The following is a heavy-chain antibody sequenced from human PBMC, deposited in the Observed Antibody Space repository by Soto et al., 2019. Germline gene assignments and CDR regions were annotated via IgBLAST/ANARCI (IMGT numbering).Heavy chain of an antibody. V-gene: IGHV4-30-4*01. D-gene: IGHD5-12*01. CDR2: IYYSGST. CDR1: DGSISSGDYY. Sequence: KASETLSLTCTVSDGSISSGDYYWSWIRQPPGKGLEWIGYIYYSGSTYYNPSLKSRVTISVDTSKNQFSLKLSSVTAADTAVYYCARTEMATINWFDPWGQGTLVTVSS. J-gene: IGHJ5*02. CDR3: ARTEMATINWFDP.